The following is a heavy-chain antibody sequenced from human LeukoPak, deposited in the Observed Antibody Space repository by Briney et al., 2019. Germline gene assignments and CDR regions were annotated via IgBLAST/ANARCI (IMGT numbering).Heavy chain of an antibody. V-gene: IGHV3-30*18. Sequence: GGSLRLSCAASGFTFSSYGMHWVRQAPGKGLEWVAVISYDGSNKYYADSVKGRFTISRDNSKNTLYLQMNSLRAEGTAVYYCANDRDWLFDYWGQGTLVTVSS. J-gene: IGHJ4*02. CDR1: GFTFSSYG. CDR2: ISYDGSNK. D-gene: IGHD2-21*01. CDR3: ANDRDWLFDY.